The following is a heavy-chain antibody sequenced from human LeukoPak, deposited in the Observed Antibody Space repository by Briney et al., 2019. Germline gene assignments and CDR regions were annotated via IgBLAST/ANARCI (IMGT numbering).Heavy chain of an antibody. D-gene: IGHD2-8*01. CDR2: INPSGDRT. CDR3: VREKVMAGKTFDF. J-gene: IGHJ4*02. CDR1: GYTFPSHY. Sequence: ASVKVSCKTSGYTFPSHYMHWVRQAPGQGLEWMRAINPSGDRTNYAQNFQGRVTMTRDTSTSTLYMELSGLRSEDTAVYYCVREKVMAGKTFDFWGQGTLITVSS. V-gene: IGHV1-46*01.